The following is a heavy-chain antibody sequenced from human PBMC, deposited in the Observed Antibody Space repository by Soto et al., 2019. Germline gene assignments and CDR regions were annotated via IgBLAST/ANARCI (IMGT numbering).Heavy chain of an antibody. D-gene: IGHD1-20*01. V-gene: IGHV3-9*01. Sequence: EVQLVESGGGLVRPGRSLRLTCAASGFTFEDYAMHWVRQGPGKGLEWVSGISVSDAFIYYADSVRGRFSISRDASENILYLQMNSLRVDDTALYYCTRETVAGITGLDYWGPGTLVTVSS. CDR3: TRETVAGITGLDY. CDR1: GFTFEDYA. CDR2: ISVSDAFI. J-gene: IGHJ4*02.